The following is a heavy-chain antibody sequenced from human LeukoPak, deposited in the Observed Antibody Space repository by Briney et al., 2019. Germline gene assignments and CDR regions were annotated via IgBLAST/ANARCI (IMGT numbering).Heavy chain of an antibody. CDR2: INPNSGGT. V-gene: IGHV1-2*02. CDR3: ARESAGYCSSTSCYSDYYYGMDV. Sequence: GASVKVSCKASGYTFTGYYMHWVRQAPGQGLEWMGWINPNSGGTNYAQKFQGRVTMTRDTSISTAYMELSRLRSDDTAVYYCARESAGYCSSTSCYSDYYYGMDVWGQGTTVTVSS. J-gene: IGHJ6*02. D-gene: IGHD2-2*02. CDR1: GYTFTGYY.